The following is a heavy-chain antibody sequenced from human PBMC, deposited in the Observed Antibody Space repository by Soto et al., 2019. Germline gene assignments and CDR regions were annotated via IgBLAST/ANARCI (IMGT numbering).Heavy chain of an antibody. CDR1: GFTFSSYA. CDR3: AKDQDYDNSGYYYRAAAIDI. D-gene: IGHD3-22*01. Sequence: GGSLRLSCAASGFTFSSYAMSWVRQAPGKGLEWVSAISGSGVSTYYADSVKGRFTISRDNSKNTLYLQMNSLRAEDTAVYYCAKDQDYDNSGYYYRAAAIDIWGQATMVT. V-gene: IGHV3-23*01. J-gene: IGHJ3*02. CDR2: ISGSGVST.